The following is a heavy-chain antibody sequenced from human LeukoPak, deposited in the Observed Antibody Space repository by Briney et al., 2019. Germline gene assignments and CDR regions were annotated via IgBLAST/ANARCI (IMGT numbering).Heavy chain of an antibody. V-gene: IGHV4-4*02. CDR1: GGSISSTNW. J-gene: IGHJ2*01. CDR2: VHLDGRT. Sequence: SETLSLICGVSGGSISSTNWWTWIRQPPGKGLEWIGEVHLDGRTNYNPSLESRLTMSVDLSENHIPLKLTSVTAADTAVYYCARRGGAVAGTSGLRWHFDLWGRGTLVTVSS. CDR3: ARRGGAVAGTSGLRWHFDL. D-gene: IGHD6-19*01.